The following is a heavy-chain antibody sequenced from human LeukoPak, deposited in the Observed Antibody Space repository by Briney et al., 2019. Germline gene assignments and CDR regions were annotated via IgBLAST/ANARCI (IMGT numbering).Heavy chain of an antibody. J-gene: IGHJ4*02. CDR1: GGSVSSGIYH. V-gene: IGHV4-61*01. Sequence: SETLSLTCTVSGGSVSSGIYHWSWIRQPPGKGLVWIGYIFYSGTTNYNPSLKSRVTISVDTSKNQFSLKLSSLTAADTAVYYCARTTSGWYYFDYWGQGTLVTVSS. CDR2: IFYSGTT. D-gene: IGHD6-19*01. CDR3: ARTTSGWYYFDY.